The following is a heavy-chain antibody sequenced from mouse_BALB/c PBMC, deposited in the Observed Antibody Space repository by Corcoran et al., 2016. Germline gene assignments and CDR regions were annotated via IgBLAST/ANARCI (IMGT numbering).Heavy chain of an antibody. Sequence: EVQLQQSGPELVKPGASMTISCKASGYSFTGYTMNWVKQSHGKNLELIGLINPYNGGTSYNQKFKGKATLTVDKSSSTAYMELLSLTSEDSAVYYCARGITTVNFDYWGQGTTLTVSS. CDR1: GYSFTGYT. V-gene: IGHV1-18*01. J-gene: IGHJ2*01. CDR2: INPYNGGT. CDR3: ARGITTVNFDY. D-gene: IGHD1-1*01.